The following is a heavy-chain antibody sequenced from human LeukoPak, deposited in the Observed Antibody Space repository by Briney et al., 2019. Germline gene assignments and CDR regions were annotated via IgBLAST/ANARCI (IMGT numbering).Heavy chain of an antibody. D-gene: IGHD3-16*02. CDR1: GFTFSDYY. CDR3: ARGIYYDYVWGSYRRELDY. V-gene: IGHV3-11*04. Sequence: GSLRLSCAASGFTFSDYYMSWIRQAPGKGLEWVSYISSSGSTIYYADSVKGRFTISRDNAKNSLYLQMNSLRAEDTAVYYCARGIYYDYVWGSYRRELDYWGQGTLVTVSS. J-gene: IGHJ4*02. CDR2: ISSSGSTI.